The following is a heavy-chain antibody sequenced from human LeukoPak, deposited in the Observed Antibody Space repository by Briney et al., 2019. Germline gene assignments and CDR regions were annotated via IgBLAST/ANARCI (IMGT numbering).Heavy chain of an antibody. V-gene: IGHV1-46*01. CDR2: INPSGGST. CDR1: GYTFTSYY. Sequence: ASVKVSRKASGYTFTSYYMHWVRQAPGQGLEWMGLINPSGGSTSYAQKFQGRVTMTRDTSTSTVYMELSSLRSEDTAVYYCAREVAYCGGDCYSELDYWGQGTLVTVSS. CDR3: AREVAYCGGDCYSELDY. D-gene: IGHD2-21*02. J-gene: IGHJ4*02.